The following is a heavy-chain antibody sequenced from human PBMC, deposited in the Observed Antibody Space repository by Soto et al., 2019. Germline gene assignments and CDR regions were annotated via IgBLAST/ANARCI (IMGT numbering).Heavy chain of an antibody. J-gene: IGHJ4*02. CDR1: GFSLSTSEVG. D-gene: IGHD6-13*01. Sequence: SGPTLVNPTQTLSLTCTFSGFSLSTSEVGVGWIRQPPGKALEWLALIYWNDDKRYSPSLRSRLTITKDTSKNQVVLTLTNMDPVDTAIYYCAHRRESRSWSGLDYWGQGTLVTV. CDR3: AHRRESRSWSGLDY. CDR2: IYWNDDK. V-gene: IGHV2-5*01.